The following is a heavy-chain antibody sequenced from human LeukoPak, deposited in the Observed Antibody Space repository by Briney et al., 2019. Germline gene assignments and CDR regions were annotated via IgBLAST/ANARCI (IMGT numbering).Heavy chain of an antibody. V-gene: IGHV1-46*03. D-gene: IGHD3-10*01. CDR3: TKLARAPRDFDY. Sequence: GASVKVSCKASGYTFTSYYMHWVRQAPGQGLEWMGIINPSGGSTSYAQKFQGRVTMTRDTSTSTVYMELSSLRSEDTAVYYCTKLARAPRDFDYWGQGTLVTVSS. CDR1: GYTFTSYY. J-gene: IGHJ4*01. CDR2: INPSGGST.